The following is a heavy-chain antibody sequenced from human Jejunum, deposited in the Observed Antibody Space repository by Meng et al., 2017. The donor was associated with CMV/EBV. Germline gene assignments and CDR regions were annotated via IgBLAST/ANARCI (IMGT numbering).Heavy chain of an antibody. J-gene: IGHJ4*02. CDR2: IYYSGST. V-gene: IGHV4-59*01. CDR1: GGSIGTYY. CDR3: ARASPNWNYVIDY. D-gene: IGHD1-7*01. Sequence: VSGGSIGTYYWSWIRQPPGKGMEWIGHIYYSGSTNFNPSIKSRVTISLDTSKKQFSLRLSSVTAEDTAVYYCARASPNWNYVIDYWGQGTLVTVSS.